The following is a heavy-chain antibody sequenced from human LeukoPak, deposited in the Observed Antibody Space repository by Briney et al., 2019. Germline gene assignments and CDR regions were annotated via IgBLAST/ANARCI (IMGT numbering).Heavy chain of an antibody. CDR1: GGSISSGTYS. CDR3: ARTAGSSSWTT. D-gene: IGHD6-13*01. Sequence: SETLSLTCTVSGGSISSGTYSWAWIRQPPGKGLEWIGTIHYSGSTYYNPSLESRVTISVDSSRNQFSLKLRSVTAADTAVYYCARTAGSSSWTTWGQGTLVTVSS. J-gene: IGHJ5*02. CDR2: IHYSGST. V-gene: IGHV4-39*07.